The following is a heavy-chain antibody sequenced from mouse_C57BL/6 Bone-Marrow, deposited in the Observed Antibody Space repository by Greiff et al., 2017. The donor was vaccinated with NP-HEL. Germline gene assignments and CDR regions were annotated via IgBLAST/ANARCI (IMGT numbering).Heavy chain of an antibody. CDR1: GFTFSSYG. J-gene: IGHJ3*01. Sequence: EVQRVESGGDLVKPGGSLKLSCAASGFTFSSYGMSWVRQTPDKRLEWVATISSGGSYTYYPDSVKGRFTISRDNAKNTLYLQMSSLKSEDTAMYYCARLGLTQAIFAYWGQGTLVTVSA. V-gene: IGHV5-6*01. CDR3: ARLGLTQAIFAY. CDR2: ISSGGSYT. D-gene: IGHD3-2*02.